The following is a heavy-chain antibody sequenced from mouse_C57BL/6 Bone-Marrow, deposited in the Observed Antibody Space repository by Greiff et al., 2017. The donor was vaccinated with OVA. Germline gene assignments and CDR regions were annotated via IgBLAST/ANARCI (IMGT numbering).Heavy chain of an antibody. J-gene: IGHJ4*01. Sequence: EVKLMESGGGLVKPGGSLKLSCAASGFTFSDYGMHWVRQAPEKGLEWVAYISSGSSTIYYADTVKGRFTISRDNAKNTLFLQMTSLRSEDTAMYYCAKGGYSNYNYAMDDWGQGTSVTVPS. CDR2: ISSGSSTI. CDR3: AKGGYSNYNYAMDD. V-gene: IGHV5-17*01. CDR1: GFTFSDYG. D-gene: IGHD2-5*01.